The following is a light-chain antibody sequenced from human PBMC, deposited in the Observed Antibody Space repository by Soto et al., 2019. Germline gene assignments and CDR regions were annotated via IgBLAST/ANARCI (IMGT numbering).Light chain of an antibody. Sequence: DIVLTQTPLFLPVTPGEPASISCRSSQSLLGSNDGNTYLDWHLQKPGQSPPLLIYTLSSRASGVPDRFSSGGSGTDFTLKIRRFEAEDVGVYCSLQRTHSPYTFGQGTKL. V-gene: IGKV2-40*01. J-gene: IGKJ2*01. CDR3: LQRTHSPYT. CDR2: TLS. CDR1: QSLLGSNDGNTY.